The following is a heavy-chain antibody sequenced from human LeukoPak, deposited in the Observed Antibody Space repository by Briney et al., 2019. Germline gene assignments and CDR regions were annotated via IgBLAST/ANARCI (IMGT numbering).Heavy chain of an antibody. J-gene: IGHJ4*02. V-gene: IGHV3-21*01. CDR2: ISSSSSYI. D-gene: IGHD2-2*01. Sequence: GGSLRLSCAASGFTFSSYSMNWVRQAPGKGLEWVSSISSSSSYIYYADSVKGRFTISRDNAKNSLYLQMNSLRAEATAVYYCARDRCSSTSCYFFDYWGQGTMVTVSS. CDR3: ARDRCSSTSCYFFDY. CDR1: GFTFSSYS.